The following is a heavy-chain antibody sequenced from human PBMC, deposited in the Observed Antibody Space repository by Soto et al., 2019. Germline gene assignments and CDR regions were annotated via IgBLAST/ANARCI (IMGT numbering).Heavy chain of an antibody. CDR3: ARAPYNWNYPNWFDP. J-gene: IGHJ5*02. CDR1: GYTFTGYY. Sequence: ASVKVSCKASGYTFTGYYMHWVRQAPGQGLGWMGWINPNSGGTNYAQKFQGWVTMTRDTSISTAYMELSRLRSDDTAVYYCARAPYNWNYPNWFDPWGQGTLVTVSS. D-gene: IGHD1-7*01. CDR2: INPNSGGT. V-gene: IGHV1-2*04.